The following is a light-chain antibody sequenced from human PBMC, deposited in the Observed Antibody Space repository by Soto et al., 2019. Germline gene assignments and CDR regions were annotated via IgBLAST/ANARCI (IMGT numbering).Light chain of an antibody. Sequence: SSELTQSPSVSVAPGKTARITCGGNDIGNKNVHWYQQKPGQAPLLVIYYDDDRPSGIPERFSGSNSGNTATLTISRVEAGDEADYYCQVWDRTSPYLFGTGTKLTVL. CDR3: QVWDRTSPYL. V-gene: IGLV3-21*04. CDR1: DIGNKN. CDR2: YDD. J-gene: IGLJ1*01.